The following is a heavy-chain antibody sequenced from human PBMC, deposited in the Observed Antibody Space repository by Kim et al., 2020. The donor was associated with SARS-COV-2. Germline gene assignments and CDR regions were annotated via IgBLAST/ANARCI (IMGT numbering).Heavy chain of an antibody. CDR2: INHSGST. J-gene: IGHJ2*01. Sequence: SETLSLTCAVYGGSFSGYYWSWIRQPPGKGLEWIGEINHSGSTNYNPSLKSRVTISVDTSKNQFSLKLSSVTAADTAVYYCARTLRAGANWGRRGYFDLWGRGTLVTVSS. CDR3: ARTLRAGANWGRRGYFDL. V-gene: IGHV4-34*01. D-gene: IGHD7-27*01. CDR1: GGSFSGYY.